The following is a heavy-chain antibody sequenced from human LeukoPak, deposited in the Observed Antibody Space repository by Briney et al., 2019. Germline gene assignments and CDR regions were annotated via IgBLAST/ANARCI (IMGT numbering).Heavy chain of an antibody. D-gene: IGHD6-6*01. Sequence: GGSLRLSCAASGFNFYDYAMHWVRQAPGKGLEWVSLISGDGGRTYYADSMKGRFTISRDNSKNSLYLQMNSLRAEDMALYYCAKDGSIALRTLEYYFDYWGQGTLVTVSS. CDR3: AKDGSIALRTLEYYFDY. V-gene: IGHV3-43*02. J-gene: IGHJ4*02. CDR2: ISGDGGRT. CDR1: GFNFYDYA.